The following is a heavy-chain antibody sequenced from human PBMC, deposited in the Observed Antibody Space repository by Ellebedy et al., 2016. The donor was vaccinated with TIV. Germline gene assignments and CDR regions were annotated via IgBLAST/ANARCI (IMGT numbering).Heavy chain of an antibody. Sequence: GESLKISXAASGFTFSSYGMHWVRQAPGKGVEWVAVISYDGSNKYYADSVKGRFTISRDNSKNTLYLQMNSLRAEDTAVYYCARGTPGYSYGSYAFDIWGQGTMVTVSS. CDR2: ISYDGSNK. CDR1: GFTFSSYG. D-gene: IGHD5-18*01. V-gene: IGHV3-30*03. J-gene: IGHJ3*02. CDR3: ARGTPGYSYGSYAFDI.